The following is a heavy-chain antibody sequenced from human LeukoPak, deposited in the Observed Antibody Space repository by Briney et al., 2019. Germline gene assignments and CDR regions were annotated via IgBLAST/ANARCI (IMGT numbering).Heavy chain of an antibody. J-gene: IGHJ6*03. CDR2: ISGSGST. D-gene: IGHD6-19*01. CDR1: GDSISYFY. CDR3: ARRYSSGWYRNYYYYMDV. Sequence: SETLSLTCSVSGDSISYFYWSWIRQAAGKGLEWIGRISGSGSTDYNASLKSRVTMSVDTSKNQFSLKLSSVTAADTAVYYCARRYSSGWYRNYYYYMDVWGKGTTVTISS. V-gene: IGHV4-4*07.